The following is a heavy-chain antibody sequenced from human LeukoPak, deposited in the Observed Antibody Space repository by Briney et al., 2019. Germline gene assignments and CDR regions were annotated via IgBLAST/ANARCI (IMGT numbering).Heavy chain of an antibody. D-gene: IGHD3-22*01. CDR1: GGSIRSHY. Sequence: SETLSLTCTVSGGSIRSHYWSWIRQPPGKGLEWIGYMFYSGSTNYNPSLKTRVTISVDTSKNQFSLKLSSVTAADTAVYYCARVWALSYYDSSGDFYYFDYWGQGILVTVSS. J-gene: IGHJ4*02. CDR2: MFYSGST. V-gene: IGHV4-59*11. CDR3: ARVWALSYYDSSGDFYYFDY.